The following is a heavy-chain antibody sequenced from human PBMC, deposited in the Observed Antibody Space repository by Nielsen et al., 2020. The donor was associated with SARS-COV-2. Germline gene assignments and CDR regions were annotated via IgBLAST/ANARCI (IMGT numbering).Heavy chain of an antibody. Sequence: SETLSLTCTVSGGSISSYYWSWIRQPPGKGLEWIGYIYYSGSTYYNPSLKSRVTISVDTSKNQFSLKLSSVTAADTAVYYCARHNTIFGVVGLDYWGQGTLVTVSS. V-gene: IGHV4-59*08. D-gene: IGHD3-3*01. CDR3: ARHNTIFGVVGLDY. CDR2: IYYSGST. J-gene: IGHJ4*02. CDR1: GGSISSYY.